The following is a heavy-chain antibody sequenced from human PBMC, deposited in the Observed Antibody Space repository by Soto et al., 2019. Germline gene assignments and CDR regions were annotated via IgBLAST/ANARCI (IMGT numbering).Heavy chain of an antibody. D-gene: IGHD1-26*01. CDR2: VDHSGST. CDR1: GGSIITRNW. Sequence: QVQLQESGPGLVKASGTLSLTCTVSGGSIITRNWWSWVRQPPGKGLEWIGEVDHSGSTNYNPSLHSRVTISVDMSKNNFSLTLTPATTADTAGYYWARREALSGTAGAPVDWGPGTLVNVSS. J-gene: IGHJ4*02. V-gene: IGHV4-4*02. CDR3: ARREALSGTAGAPVD.